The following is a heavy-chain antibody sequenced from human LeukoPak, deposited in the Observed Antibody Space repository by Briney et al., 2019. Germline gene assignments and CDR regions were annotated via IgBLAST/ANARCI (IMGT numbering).Heavy chain of an antibody. D-gene: IGHD3-10*01. J-gene: IGHJ3*02. V-gene: IGHV1-2*02. CDR1: GYTFTAYS. CDR3: ARDLDYYGSGSFFNI. CDR2: INPNSGGT. Sequence: ASVKVSCKASGYTFTAYSMHWVRQTPGQGLEWMGWINPNSGGTNYAQKFQGRVTMTRDTSITTAYMELSRLRSDDTAVYYCARDLDYYGSGSFFNIWGQGTMVTVSS.